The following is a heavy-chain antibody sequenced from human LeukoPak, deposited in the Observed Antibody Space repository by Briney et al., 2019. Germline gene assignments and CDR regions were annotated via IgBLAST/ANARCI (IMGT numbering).Heavy chain of an antibody. CDR1: GGTFSSYA. D-gene: IGHD6-19*01. Sequence: SVKVSCKASGGTFSSYAIGWVRQAPGQGLEWMGRIIPILGIANYAQKFQGRVTITADKSTSTAYMELSSLRSEDTDVYYCARVPPVAGSDVWGQGTTVTVSS. CDR3: ARVPPVAGSDV. V-gene: IGHV1-69*04. J-gene: IGHJ6*02. CDR2: IIPILGIA.